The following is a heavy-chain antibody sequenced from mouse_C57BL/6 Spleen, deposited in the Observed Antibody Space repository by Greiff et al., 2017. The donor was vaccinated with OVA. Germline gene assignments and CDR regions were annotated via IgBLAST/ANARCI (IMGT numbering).Heavy chain of an antibody. CDR3: ARIYGNYRWFAY. CDR1: GYTFTSYW. J-gene: IGHJ3*01. V-gene: IGHV1-52*01. Sequence: QVQLQQPGAELVRPGSSVKLSCKASGYTFTSYWMHWVKQRPIQGLEWIGNIDPSASGTHYNQKFKDKATLHVAKSSSTAYMQLSSLTSEDSAVYYCARIYGNYRWFAYWGQGTLVTVSA. CDR2: IDPSASGT. D-gene: IGHD2-1*01.